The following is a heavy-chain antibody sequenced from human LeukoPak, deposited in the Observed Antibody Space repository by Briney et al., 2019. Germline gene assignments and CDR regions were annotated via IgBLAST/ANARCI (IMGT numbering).Heavy chain of an antibody. D-gene: IGHD6-6*01. CDR3: AKDGYTSSLNHPGAAEFDY. CDR2: MSGSGGST. CDR1: GFSFTTYA. Sequence: GGSLRLSCAASGFSFTTYAMSWVRQAPGKGLEWISAMSGSGGSTNYAHSVKGRFTISRDDSKNTLYLQMNSLRAEDTAVYYCAKDGYTSSLNHPGAAEFDYRGQGTLVTVSS. V-gene: IGHV3-23*01. J-gene: IGHJ4*02.